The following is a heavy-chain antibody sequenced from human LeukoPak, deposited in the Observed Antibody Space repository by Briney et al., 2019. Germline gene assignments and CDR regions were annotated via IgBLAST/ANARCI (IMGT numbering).Heavy chain of an antibody. D-gene: IGHD2-21*02. CDR3: ARDHYHKIHSVMVTAPDY. CDR2: ISAYNGNT. V-gene: IGHV1-18*01. CDR1: GYPFTSYG. J-gene: IGHJ4*02. Sequence: ASVKFSSKASGYPFTSYGISWVRQAPGQGLEWMGWISAYNGNTNYAQKLQGRVTMTTDTSTSTAYMELRSLRSDDTAVYYCARDHYHKIHSVMVTAPDYWGQGTLVIVSS.